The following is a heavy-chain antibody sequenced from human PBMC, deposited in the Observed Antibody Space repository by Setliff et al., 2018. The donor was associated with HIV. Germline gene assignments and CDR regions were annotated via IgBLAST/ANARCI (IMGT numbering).Heavy chain of an antibody. Sequence: SETLSLTCSVSGYSISRNYYWSWIRQPPGKGLEWIGSIYYSGSTNYNPSLKSRVTISVDTSKNQFSLKLSSVTAADTAVYYCARQPWFGELSYFDYWGQGTLVTVSS. J-gene: IGHJ4*02. D-gene: IGHD3-10*01. CDR1: GYSISRNYY. V-gene: IGHV4-38-2*02. CDR3: ARQPWFGELSYFDY. CDR2: IYYSGST.